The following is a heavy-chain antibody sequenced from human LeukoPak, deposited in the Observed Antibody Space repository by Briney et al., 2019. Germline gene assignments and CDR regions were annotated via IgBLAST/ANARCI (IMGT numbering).Heavy chain of an antibody. D-gene: IGHD3-3*01. CDR2: IYYSGST. CDR3: ARGADGYYDFWSGYYDYYYYYGMDV. CDR1: GGSISSGDYY. Sequence: SETLSLTCTVSGGSISSGDYYWSWIRQPPGKGLEWIGYIYYSGSTYYNPSLKSRVTISVDTSKNQFSLKLSSVTAADTAVYYCARGADGYYDFWSGYYDYYYYYGMDVWGQGTTVTVPS. J-gene: IGHJ6*02. V-gene: IGHV4-30-4*01.